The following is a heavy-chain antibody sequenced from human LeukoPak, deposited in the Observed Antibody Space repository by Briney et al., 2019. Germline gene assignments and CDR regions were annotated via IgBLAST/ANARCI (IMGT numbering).Heavy chain of an antibody. V-gene: IGHV3-30*02. D-gene: IGHD3-10*01. J-gene: IGHJ5*02. Sequence: GGSLRLSCAASGFTFSSYSINWVRQAPGKGLEWVAFIRYDGSNKYYADSVKGRFTISRDNSKNTLYLQMNSLRAEDTAVYYCAKELWFGELDWFDPWGQGTLVTVSS. CDR2: IRYDGSNK. CDR3: AKELWFGELDWFDP. CDR1: GFTFSSYS.